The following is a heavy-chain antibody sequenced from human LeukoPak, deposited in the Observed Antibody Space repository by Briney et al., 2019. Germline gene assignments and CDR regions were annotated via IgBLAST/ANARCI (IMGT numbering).Heavy chain of an antibody. Sequence: GSLRLSCAASGFPISNYNMNWVRQAPGKGLEWVSYISSDGYTIFYADSVQGRFTIFRDNAKNSLFLQMNSLRAEDTAVYYCARPYCSSTSCPTFDDWGQGTLVTVSS. CDR2: ISSDGYTI. CDR3: ARPYCSSTSCPTFDD. D-gene: IGHD2-2*01. CDR1: GFPISNYN. J-gene: IGHJ4*02. V-gene: IGHV3-48*01.